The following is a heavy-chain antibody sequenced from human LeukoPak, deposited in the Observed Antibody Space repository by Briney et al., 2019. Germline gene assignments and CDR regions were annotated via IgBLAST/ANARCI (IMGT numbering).Heavy chain of an antibody. Sequence: SQTLSLTCTVSGDSISSGSYYWSWIRQHPGKGLEWIGYIYYSGTTYYNPSLKSRLTISVDTSKNQFSLKLSSVTAADTAVYYCARHSSWFFLDYWSQGTLVTVSS. V-gene: IGHV4-31*03. CDR1: GDSISSGSYY. CDR3: ARHSSWFFLDY. J-gene: IGHJ4*02. CDR2: IYYSGTT. D-gene: IGHD3-10*01.